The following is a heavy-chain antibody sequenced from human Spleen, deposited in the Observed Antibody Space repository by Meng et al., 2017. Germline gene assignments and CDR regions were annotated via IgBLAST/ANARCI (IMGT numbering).Heavy chain of an antibody. D-gene: IGHD2-2*01. CDR1: GGSISSGAYS. CDR3: ARVEYQLLEFDP. Sequence: QLQLQESGSGLVKPSRTLSLTCTVSGGSISSGAYSWSWIRQPPGKGLEWIGYIYHSGSTSYNPSLKSRVTISVDTSKNQFSLKLSSVTAADTAMYFCARVEYQLLEFDPWGQGILVTVSS. CDR2: IYHSGST. V-gene: IGHV4-30-2*05. J-gene: IGHJ5*02.